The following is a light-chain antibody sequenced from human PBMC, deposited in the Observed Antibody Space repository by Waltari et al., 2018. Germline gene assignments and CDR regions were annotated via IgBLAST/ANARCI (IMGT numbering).Light chain of an antibody. CDR1: SRDIGSYNY. J-gene: IGLJ2*01. V-gene: IGLV2-8*01. CDR3: SSYAGIKNYVL. Sequence: QSALTQPPSASGSPGQSVIISCPGTSRDIGSYNYVSWYQQHPGRAPKLIIHGVTHRPSGVPERFSASKSGNTASLTVSGLQAEDEAKYYCSSYAGIKNYVLFGGGTQLTVL. CDR2: GVT.